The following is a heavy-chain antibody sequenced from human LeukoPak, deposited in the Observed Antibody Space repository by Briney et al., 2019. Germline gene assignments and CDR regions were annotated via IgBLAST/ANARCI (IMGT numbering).Heavy chain of an antibody. CDR1: GYTFTSYA. J-gene: IGHJ3*02. CDR2: INTNTGNP. D-gene: IGHD2/OR15-2a*01. CDR3: ARLSMIGTFDI. V-gene: IGHV7-4-1*02. Sequence: ASVKVSCKASGYTFTSYAMNWVRQAPGQGLEWMGWINTNTGNPTYAQGFTGRFVFSLDTSVSTAYLQISSLKASDTAMYYCARLSMIGTFDIWGLGTVVTVSS.